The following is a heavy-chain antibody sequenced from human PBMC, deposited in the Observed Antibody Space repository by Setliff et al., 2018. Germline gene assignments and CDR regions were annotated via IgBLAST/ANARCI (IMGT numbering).Heavy chain of an antibody. V-gene: IGHV3-7*03. CDR1: GFIFSSYW. CDR3: ATYKRSSSFEY. D-gene: IGHD6-6*01. Sequence: GSLRLSCAASGFIFSSYWMNWVRQAPGKGLEWVATINQDGSGKYYVDSVKGRFTISRDNAKNSLYLQMNSPRGEDTAVYYCATYKRSSSFEYWGQGSLVTVSS. CDR2: INQDGSGK. J-gene: IGHJ4*02.